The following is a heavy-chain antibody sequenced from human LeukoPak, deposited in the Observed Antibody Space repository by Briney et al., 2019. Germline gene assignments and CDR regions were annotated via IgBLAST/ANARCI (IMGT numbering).Heavy chain of an antibody. CDR1: GGSISSYY. CDR3: AREKDIVVVPAARGEAFDI. D-gene: IGHD2-2*01. V-gene: IGHV4-4*07. Sequence: SETLSLTCTVSGGSISSYYWSWIRQPAGKGLEWVGRIYTSGSTNYNPSLKSRVTMSVDTSKNQFSLKLSSVTAADTAVYYCAREKDIVVVPAARGEAFDIWGQGTVVTVSS. CDR2: IYTSGST. J-gene: IGHJ3*02.